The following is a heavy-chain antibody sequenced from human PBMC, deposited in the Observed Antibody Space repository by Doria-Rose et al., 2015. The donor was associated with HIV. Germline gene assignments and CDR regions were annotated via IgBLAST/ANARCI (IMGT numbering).Heavy chain of an antibody. J-gene: IGHJ4*02. CDR1: GVSLSSPGMG. V-gene: IGHV2-26*01. CDR2: MFSDDEI. D-gene: IGHD6-13*01. CDR3: ARIKSSRWYHKYYFDF. Sequence: QITLKESGPVLVKPTETLTLTCTVSGVSLSSPGMGVSWIRQPPGKALEWLANMFSDDEISYKTSLKSRLTISRRTSKSQVVLTMTDMDPVDTATYYCARIKSSRWYHKYYFDFWGQGTLVIVSA.